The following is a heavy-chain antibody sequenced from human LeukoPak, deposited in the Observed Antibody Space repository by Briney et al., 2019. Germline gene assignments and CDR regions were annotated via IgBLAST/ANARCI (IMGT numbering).Heavy chain of an antibody. CDR3: AREGGPYSAGGYDWFDP. CDR2: IYTSGST. D-gene: IGHD3-10*01. J-gene: IGHJ5*02. CDR1: GGSISSYY. Sequence: SETLSLTCTVSGGSISSYYWSWIRQPAGKGLEWIGRIYTSGSTNYNPSLKSRVTISVDTSKNQFSLKLSSVTAADTAVYYCAREGGPYSAGGYDWFDPWGQGTLVTVSS. V-gene: IGHV4-4*07.